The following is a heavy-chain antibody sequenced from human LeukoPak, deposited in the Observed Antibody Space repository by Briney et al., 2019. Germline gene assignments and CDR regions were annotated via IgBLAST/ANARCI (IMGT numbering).Heavy chain of an antibody. D-gene: IGHD5-18*01. J-gene: IGHJ4*02. CDR3: ARHPQYSSYFDY. Sequence: PSGTLSLTCTVSGGSISSYYWSWIRQPPGKGLEWIGYIYYSGSTDYNPSLKSRVTISVDTSKNQSSLKLSSVTAADTAVYNCARHPQYSSYFDYWGQGTLVTV. CDR2: IYYSGST. V-gene: IGHV4-59*08. CDR1: GGSISSYY.